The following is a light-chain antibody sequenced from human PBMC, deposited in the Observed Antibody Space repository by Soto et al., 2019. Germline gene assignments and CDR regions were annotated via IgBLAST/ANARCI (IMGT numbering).Light chain of an antibody. J-gene: IGKJ4*01. CDR2: AAS. V-gene: IGKV1-9*01. Sequence: DIQLTQSPSFLSASVGDRVTITCRASQGINSNLAWYQQKPGKAPKLLIYAASTLQSGVPSRFSGSESGTEFTLTISSLQPEDFATYYCQQFNSYPFTFGGGTKVEIK. CDR1: QGINSN. CDR3: QQFNSYPFT.